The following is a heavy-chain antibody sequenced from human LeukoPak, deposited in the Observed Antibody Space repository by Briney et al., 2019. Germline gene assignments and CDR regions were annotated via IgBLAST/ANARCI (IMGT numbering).Heavy chain of an antibody. J-gene: IGHJ4*02. CDR3: APRVVVITAPFDY. V-gene: IGHV3-30*02. CDR2: IRYDGTDK. Sequence: GGSLRLSCAASGFTFSSFGMHWVRQAPGKGLEWVAFIRYDGTDKYYADSVKGRFTISKDNSKNTLYLQMNSLRPEDTAVYYCAPRVVVITAPFDYWGQGTLVTVSS. CDR1: GFTFSSFG. D-gene: IGHD2-21*01.